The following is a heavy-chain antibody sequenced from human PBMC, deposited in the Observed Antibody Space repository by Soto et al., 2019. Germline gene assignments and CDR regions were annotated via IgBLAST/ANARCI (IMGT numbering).Heavy chain of an antibody. J-gene: IGHJ5*02. CDR1: GFTVSSSH. CDR3: ARTLVVAATYYNWFDT. V-gene: IGHV3-66*01. D-gene: IGHD2-15*01. Sequence: GGSLRLSCTTSGFTVSSSHMTWVRQAPGKGLEWVSVISSGGSTYYADSVKGRFTISRDNSKNTLYLQMNSLRAEDTAVYYCARTLVVAATYYNWFDTWGQGTLVTVSS. CDR2: ISSGGST.